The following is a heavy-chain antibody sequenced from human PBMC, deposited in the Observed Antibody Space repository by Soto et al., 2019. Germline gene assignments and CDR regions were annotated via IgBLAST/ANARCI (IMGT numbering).Heavy chain of an antibody. Sequence: KTPRASVQFSCQASGYTFTGYYMHWVRQAPGQGLEWMGWINPNSGGTNYAQKFQGRVTMTRDTSISTAYMELSRPRSDDTAVYYCARSYDSMAYAFDIWGQGTMVTVS. D-gene: IGHD3-22*01. V-gene: IGHV1-2*02. J-gene: IGHJ3*02. CDR1: GYTFTGYY. CDR3: ARSYDSMAYAFDI. CDR2: INPNSGGT.